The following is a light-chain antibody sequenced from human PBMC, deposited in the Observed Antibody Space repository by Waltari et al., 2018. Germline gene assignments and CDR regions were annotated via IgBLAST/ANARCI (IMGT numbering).Light chain of an antibody. CDR2: ANN. V-gene: IGLV1-40*01. Sequence: QSVLTQPPSVSGAPGQRVTVSCTGSTSNTGAGYDVQWYQQFPGTAPKLLIYANNNRPSGVPDRFSASKSGASASLAITGLQAEDEADYYCQSYDKTLSAWVFGGGTKLTVL. CDR1: TSNTGAGYD. CDR3: QSYDKTLSAWV. J-gene: IGLJ3*02.